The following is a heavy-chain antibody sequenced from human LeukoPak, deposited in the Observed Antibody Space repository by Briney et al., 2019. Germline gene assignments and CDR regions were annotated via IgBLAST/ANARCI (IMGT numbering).Heavy chain of an antibody. V-gene: IGHV1-46*01. CDR3: ARNGYYDTSGYFYYYYYMVV. D-gene: IGHD3-22*01. J-gene: IGHJ6*03. CDR1: GYTFTNFF. CDR2: INPSDGST. Sequence: ASVKVSCKASGYTFTNFFMHWLRQAPGQGLEWMGIINPSDGSTNYAQKFQGRVTMTRDMSTTTVYMELSSLGSEDTAVYYCARNGYYDTSGYFYYYYYMVVWGKGTTVTVSS.